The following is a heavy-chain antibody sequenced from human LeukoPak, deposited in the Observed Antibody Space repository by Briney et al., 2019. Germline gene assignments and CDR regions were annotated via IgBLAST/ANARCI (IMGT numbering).Heavy chain of an antibody. J-gene: IGHJ5*02. CDR3: ARQLYRTRGFDP. D-gene: IGHD2-2*01. CDR2: IYYSGST. CDR1: GGSISSSSYY. Sequence: PSETLSLTCTVSGGSISSSSYYWGWIRQPPGKGLEWIGSIYYSGSTYYNPSLNSRVTISVDMSKNQFSLKLSSVTAADTAVYYCARQLYRTRGFDPWGQGTLFTVSS. V-gene: IGHV4-39*01.